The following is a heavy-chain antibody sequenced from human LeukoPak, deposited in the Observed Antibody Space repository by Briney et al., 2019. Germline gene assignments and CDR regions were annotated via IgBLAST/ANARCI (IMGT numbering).Heavy chain of an antibody. CDR2: MYYSGST. Sequence: PSETLSLTCTVSGGSISSSSYYWGWIRQPPGKGLEWIGTMYYSGSTSYNPSLKSRVTISVDTSKNQFSLKLSSVTAADTAVYYCARGDDILTAWGQGTLVTVSS. J-gene: IGHJ4*02. CDR3: ARGDDILTA. CDR1: GGSISSSSYY. D-gene: IGHD3-9*01. V-gene: IGHV4-39*07.